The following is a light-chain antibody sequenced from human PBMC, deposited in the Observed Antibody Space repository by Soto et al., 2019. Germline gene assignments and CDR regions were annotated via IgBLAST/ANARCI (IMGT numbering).Light chain of an antibody. V-gene: IGKV3-15*01. CDR1: QSVSSN. CDR2: GAS. J-gene: IGKJ2*01. Sequence: EIVMTQSPATLSVSPGERATLSCRASQSVSSNLAWYQQKPGQAPRLLIYGASTRATGIPARFSGSGSGTEFTLTISSLQSEDFAVYYCQQDNNWPPIGVTFGQGTKLEIK. CDR3: QQDNNWPPIGVT.